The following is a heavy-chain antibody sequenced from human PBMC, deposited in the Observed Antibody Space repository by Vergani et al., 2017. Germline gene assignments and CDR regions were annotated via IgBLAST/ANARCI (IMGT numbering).Heavy chain of an antibody. V-gene: IGHV3-11*01. D-gene: IGHD6-6*01. J-gene: IGHJ6*03. Sequence: QVQLVESGGGLVKPGGSLRLSCAASGFTFSDYYMSWIRQAPGKGLEWVSYISSSGSTIYYADSVKGRFTISRDNAKNSLYLQMNSLRAEDTAVYYCARATGRANYGQLVLYDYYMDGWGKGTTVTVSS. CDR2: ISSSGSTI. CDR1: GFTFSDYY. CDR3: ARATGRANYGQLVLYDYYMDG.